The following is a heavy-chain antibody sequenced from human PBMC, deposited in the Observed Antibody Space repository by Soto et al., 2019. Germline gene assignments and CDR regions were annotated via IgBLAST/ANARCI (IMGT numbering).Heavy chain of an antibody. CDR3: AKEAPGGWHFFDT. CDR2: ISDDGSQK. J-gene: IGHJ4*02. V-gene: IGHV3-30*18. Sequence: GGSLRLSCAASGFTFRTYGMHWVRQAPGKGLEWVAFISDDGSQKYYGDSVKGRFTISRDNSKNTLSLRMISLRTEDTSVYYCAKEAPGGWHFFDTWGRGTLVTVS. CDR1: GFTFRTYG. D-gene: IGHD6-19*01.